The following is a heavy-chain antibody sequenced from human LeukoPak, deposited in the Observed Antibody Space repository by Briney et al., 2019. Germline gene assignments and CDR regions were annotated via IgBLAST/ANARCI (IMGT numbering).Heavy chain of an antibody. CDR2: INSDGSST. CDR1: GFTFSSYW. D-gene: IGHD6-13*01. CDR3: EAAADDLDY. V-gene: IGHV3-74*01. J-gene: IGHJ4*02. Sequence: GGSLRLSRAASGFTFSSYWMHWVRQAPGKGLVWVSRINSDGSSTSYADSVKGRFTISRDNAKNTLYLQMNSLRAEDTAVYYCEAAADDLDYWGQGTLVTVSS.